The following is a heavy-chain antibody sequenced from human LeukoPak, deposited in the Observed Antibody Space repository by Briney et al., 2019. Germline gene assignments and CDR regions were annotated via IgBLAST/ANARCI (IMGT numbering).Heavy chain of an antibody. CDR2: IYTSGST. CDR3: ASESGSSRYDY. V-gene: IGHV4-4*07. Sequence: PSETLSLTCTVSGGSISSYYWSWIRQPAGKGLEWIGRIYTSGSTNYNPSLKSRVTISVDKSKNQFSLKLSSVTAADTAVYYCASESGSSRYDYWGQGTPVTVSS. D-gene: IGHD1-26*01. CDR1: GGSISSYY. J-gene: IGHJ4*02.